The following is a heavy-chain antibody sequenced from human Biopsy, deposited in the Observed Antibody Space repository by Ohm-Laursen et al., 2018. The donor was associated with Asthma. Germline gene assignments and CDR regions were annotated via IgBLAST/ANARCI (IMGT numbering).Heavy chain of an antibody. J-gene: IGHJ4*02. Sequence: SLRLSCAALGFTVSRDHMFWVRQAPGKGLEWVSVIYSGGTSGTADSVRGRFTISRDFYKNTLYLQMDSLRAEDTAVYYCARGDSSGWSHYYFDYWGQGTLVTVSS. CDR3: ARGDSSGWSHYYFDY. D-gene: IGHD6-19*01. CDR1: GFTVSRDH. CDR2: IYSGGTS. V-gene: IGHV3-53*01.